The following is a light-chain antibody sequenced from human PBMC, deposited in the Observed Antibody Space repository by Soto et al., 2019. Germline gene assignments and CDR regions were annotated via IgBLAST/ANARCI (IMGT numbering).Light chain of an antibody. V-gene: IGKV1-5*03. CDR1: QSISGW. CDR2: KAS. Sequence: DIQMIQSPSTLSASVGDRVTITCRASQSISGWLAWYQQKPGKAPKLLIYKASTLESGVPSRFSGSGSGTEFTLTISSLQPDDFATYYCQQYNNYGSWTFGQGTRVEIK. CDR3: QQYNNYGSWT. J-gene: IGKJ1*01.